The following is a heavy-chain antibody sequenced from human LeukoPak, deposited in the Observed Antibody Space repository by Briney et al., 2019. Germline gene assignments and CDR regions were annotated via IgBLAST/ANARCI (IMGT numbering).Heavy chain of an antibody. Sequence: GGSLRLSCTASGFTFSSYAMSWVRQAPGKGLEWVSSISPAGSNTYYADPVKGRFTISRDNSRSTLYLQMNSLRAEDTALYYCAKGARNTAPDYWGQGTLVAVSS. CDR2: ISPAGSNT. J-gene: IGHJ4*02. D-gene: IGHD5-18*01. CDR3: AKGARNTAPDY. V-gene: IGHV3-23*01. CDR1: GFTFSSYA.